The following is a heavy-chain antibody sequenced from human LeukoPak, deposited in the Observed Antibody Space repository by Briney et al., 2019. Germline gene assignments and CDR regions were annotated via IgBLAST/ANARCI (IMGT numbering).Heavy chain of an antibody. V-gene: IGHV4-31*03. J-gene: IGHJ5*02. Sequence: SETLSLTCTVSGGPISSGGYYWSWIRQHPGKGLEWIGYIYYSGSTYYNPSLKSRVTISVDTSKNQFSLKLSSVTAADTAVYYCARERGYESWNWFDPWGQGTLVTVSS. CDR2: IYYSGST. CDR3: ARERGYESWNWFDP. CDR1: GGPISSGGYY. D-gene: IGHD5-12*01.